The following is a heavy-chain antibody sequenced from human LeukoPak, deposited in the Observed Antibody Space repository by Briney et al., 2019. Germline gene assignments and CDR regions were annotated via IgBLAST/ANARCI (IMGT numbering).Heavy chain of an antibody. J-gene: IGHJ3*02. CDR2: IYYSGST. V-gene: IGHV4-39*01. D-gene: IGHD6-19*01. CDR3: ARSPQQWLVRVTGAFDI. CDR1: GGSISSSSYY. Sequence: PSETLSRTCTVSGGSISSSSYYWGWIRQPPGKGLEWIGSIYYSGSTYYNPSLKSRVTISVDTSKNQFSLKLSSVTAADTAVYYCARSPQQWLVRVTGAFDIWGQGTMVTVSS.